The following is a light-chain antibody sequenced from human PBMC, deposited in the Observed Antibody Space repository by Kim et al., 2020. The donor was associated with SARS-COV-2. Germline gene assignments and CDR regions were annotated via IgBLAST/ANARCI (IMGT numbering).Light chain of an antibody. CDR1: RLVDKY. CDR3: QAWDSSTWV. J-gene: IGLJ3*02. CDR2: QES. V-gene: IGLV3-1*01. Sequence: SVSPGQTASITCSGDRLVDKYACWYQQKPGQSPVLVIYQESKRPSGIPERFSGSNSGNTATLTISGTQAMDENDYYCQAWDSSTWVFGGGTQLTVL.